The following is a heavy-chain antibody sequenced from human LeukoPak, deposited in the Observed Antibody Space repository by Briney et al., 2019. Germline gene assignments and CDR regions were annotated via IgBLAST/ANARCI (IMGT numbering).Heavy chain of an antibody. Sequence: ASVKVSCKASGYTFTSYYMHWVRQAPGQGLEWMGIINPGGGSTSYAQKFQGRVTMTRDTSTSTVYMELSSLRSEDTAVYYCARADTVAAAGTVETWFDPWGRGTLVTVSS. CDR2: INPGGGST. V-gene: IGHV1-46*01. D-gene: IGHD6-13*01. CDR3: ARADTVAAAGTVETWFDP. CDR1: GYTFTSYY. J-gene: IGHJ5*02.